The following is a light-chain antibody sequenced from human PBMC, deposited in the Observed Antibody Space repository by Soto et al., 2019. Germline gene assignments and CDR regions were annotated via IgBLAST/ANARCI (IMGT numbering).Light chain of an antibody. J-gene: IGKJ4*01. CDR2: DES. V-gene: IGKV3-11*01. CDR1: QSVSSY. Sequence: EIVLTQSPATLSLSPGERATLSCRASQSVSSYFAWYQQKPGQAPRLIIYDESNRATGIPARFSGSGSETDFTLTISSLEPEDFAVYYCQQRSNWPLTCGGGTKVEIK. CDR3: QQRSNWPLT.